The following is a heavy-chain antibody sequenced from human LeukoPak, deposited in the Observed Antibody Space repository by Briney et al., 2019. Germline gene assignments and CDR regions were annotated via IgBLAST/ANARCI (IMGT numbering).Heavy chain of an antibody. V-gene: IGHV3-53*01. J-gene: IGHJ4*02. D-gene: IGHD5-24*01. CDR3: ARACRVGYSNWDY. Sequence: SGGSLRLSCAASGFSVSSLYMSWVRQAPGKGLEWVSVIYHDERTDYADSVRGRFTISRDNSKNTLYLQMNSLRVDDTAVYYCARACRVGYSNWDYWGQGTLVTVSS. CDR2: IYHDERT. CDR1: GFSVSSLY.